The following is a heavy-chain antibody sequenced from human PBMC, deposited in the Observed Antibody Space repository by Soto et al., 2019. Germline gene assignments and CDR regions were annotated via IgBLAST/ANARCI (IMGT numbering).Heavy chain of an antibody. V-gene: IGHV4-39*01. J-gene: IGHJ6*02. CDR1: GGSISSSSYY. Sequence: QLQLQESGPGLVKPSETLSLTCTVSGGSISSSSYYWGWIRQPPGKGLEWIGTIYYSGSTYHNLSVKSRVTISVDTSKNQFSLKLISVTAADTAVYYCATHGDGGKSRLRGTYYYGMDVWGQGTTVTVSS. CDR2: IYYSGST. CDR3: ATHGDGGKSRLRGTYYYGMDV. D-gene: IGHD5-12*01.